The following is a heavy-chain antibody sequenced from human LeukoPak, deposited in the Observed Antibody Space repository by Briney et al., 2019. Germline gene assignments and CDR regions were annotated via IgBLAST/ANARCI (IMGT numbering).Heavy chain of an antibody. CDR1: GYSFTSYW. CDR2: IYPGDCDT. Sequence: GESLKISCKGSGYSFTSYWIGWVRQMPGKGLEWMGIIYPGDCDTRYSPSFQGQVTISADKSLSTAYLQWSSLKASDTAMYYCARHKLDTLLGALSKGGFMDVWGKGTTVTVSS. V-gene: IGHV5-51*01. J-gene: IGHJ6*03. D-gene: IGHD3-16*01. CDR3: ARHKLDTLLGALSKGGFMDV.